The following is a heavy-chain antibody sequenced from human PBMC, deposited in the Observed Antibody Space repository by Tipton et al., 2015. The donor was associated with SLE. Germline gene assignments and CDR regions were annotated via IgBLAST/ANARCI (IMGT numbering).Heavy chain of an antibody. CDR1: GGSISSGGYY. CDR3: ARGGYSSGWYGDYFVY. Sequence: LRLSCTVSGGSISSGGYYWSWIRQHPGKGLEWIGYIYYSGSTYYNPSLKSRVTISLDTSKTQFSLNLRSVTAADTAIYYCARGGYSSGWYGDYFVYCGQGTLVTVSS. D-gene: IGHD6-19*01. J-gene: IGHJ4*02. CDR2: IYYSGST. V-gene: IGHV4-31*02.